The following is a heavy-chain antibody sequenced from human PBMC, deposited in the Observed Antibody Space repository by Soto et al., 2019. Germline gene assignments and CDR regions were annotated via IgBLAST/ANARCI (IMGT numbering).Heavy chain of an antibody. CDR3: ARDTQLAVDY. D-gene: IGHD6-13*01. CDR1: GFTFSSYA. Sequence: QVQLVESGGGVVQPGRSLRLSSAASGFTFSSYAMHWVRQSPGKGLEWVAVISYDGSNKYYADSVKVRFTISRDNSKNTRYLQMNSLRAEDTAVYYCARDTQLAVDYWGQGTLVTVSS. J-gene: IGHJ4*02. CDR2: ISYDGSNK. V-gene: IGHV3-30-3*01.